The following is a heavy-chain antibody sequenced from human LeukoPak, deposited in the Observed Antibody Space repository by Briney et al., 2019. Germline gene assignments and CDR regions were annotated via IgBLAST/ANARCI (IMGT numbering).Heavy chain of an antibody. Sequence: ASVKVSCKASGYTFTNYYIHWVRQAPGQGLEWMGMINPSGGSTTYAQKFQGRVTMTRDTSTSTVYMELSSLRSEDTAVYYCTRTFYLDSSSYFYFWGLGTLVTVSS. D-gene: IGHD3-22*01. CDR3: TRTFYLDSSSYFYF. CDR1: GYTFTNYY. V-gene: IGHV1-46*01. CDR2: INPSGGST. J-gene: IGHJ4*02.